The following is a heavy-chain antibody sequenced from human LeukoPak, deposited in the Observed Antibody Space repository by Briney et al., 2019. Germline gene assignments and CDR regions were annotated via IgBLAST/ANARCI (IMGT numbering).Heavy chain of an antibody. CDR3: ARARYDTSGYPHFDY. J-gene: IGHJ4*02. D-gene: IGHD3-22*01. V-gene: IGHV3-66*01. Sequence: PGGSLRLSCAASGFTVSGIYMSWVRQAPGKGLEWGSVIYSGGSTYYPDSVKGRFTISRDNSKNTVYLQMNALRAEDTAVYYCARARYDTSGYPHFDYWGQGTLVTVSS. CDR1: GFTVSGIY. CDR2: IYSGGST.